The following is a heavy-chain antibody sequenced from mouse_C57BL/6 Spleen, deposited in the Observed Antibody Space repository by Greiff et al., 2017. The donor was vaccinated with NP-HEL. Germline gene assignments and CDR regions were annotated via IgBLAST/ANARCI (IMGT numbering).Heavy chain of an antibody. Sequence: EVMLVESGGDLVKPGGSLKLSCAASGFTFSSYGMSWVRQTPDKRLEWVATISSGGSYTYYPDSVKGRFTISRDNAKNTLYLQMSSLKSEDTAMYYCARRDGYDAMDYWGQGTSVTVSS. V-gene: IGHV5-6*02. J-gene: IGHJ4*01. CDR1: GFTFSSYG. CDR2: ISSGGSYT. CDR3: ARRDGYDAMDY. D-gene: IGHD2-3*01.